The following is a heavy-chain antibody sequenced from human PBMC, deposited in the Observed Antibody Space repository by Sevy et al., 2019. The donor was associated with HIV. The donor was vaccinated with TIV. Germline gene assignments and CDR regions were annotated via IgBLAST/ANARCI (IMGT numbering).Heavy chain of an antibody. CDR3: ARGLAALPGYYYGMDV. J-gene: IGHJ6*02. V-gene: IGHV3-33*01. D-gene: IGHD6-6*01. Sequence: GGSLRLSCVASGFTFSSYGMHWVRQAPGKGLEWVAVILYDGSKKYYVDSVKGRFTISRDNSKNTFYLQMSSLTSEDTAVYYCARGLAALPGYYYGMDVWGQGTAVTVSS. CDR1: GFTFSSYG. CDR2: ILYDGSKK.